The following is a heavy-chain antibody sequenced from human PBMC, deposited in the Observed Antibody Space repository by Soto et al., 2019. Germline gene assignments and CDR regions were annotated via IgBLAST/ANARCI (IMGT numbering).Heavy chain of an antibody. CDR1: GFTFRNYA. CDR2: ISNSGGST. D-gene: IGHD5-12*01. J-gene: IGHJ4*02. V-gene: IGHV3-23*01. Sequence: GGSLRLSCAASGFTFRNYAMSWVRQAPGKGLEWVSRISNSGGSTYYTDSVKGRFTISRDNSKNALYLQLSSLRADDTAVYYCAKDPASIVAFDYWGQGTLVPVSS. CDR3: AKDPASIVAFDY.